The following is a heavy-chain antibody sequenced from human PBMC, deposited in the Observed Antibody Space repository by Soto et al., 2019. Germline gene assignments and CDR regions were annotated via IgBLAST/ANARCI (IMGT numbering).Heavy chain of an antibody. J-gene: IGHJ1*01. D-gene: IGHD6-19*01. Sequence: QVQLQESGPGLVKPSETLSLTCNVSGASVSNSIYYWGWIRQPPGKGLEWIGTIYYSGSTYYNSSFKSRVTLSLDTSKNQFSLKLNSVTAADTAVYFCASSYSSGRYFQYWGQGALVNVSS. CDR2: IYYSGST. CDR1: GASVSNSIYY. CDR3: ASSYSSGRYFQY. V-gene: IGHV4-39*01.